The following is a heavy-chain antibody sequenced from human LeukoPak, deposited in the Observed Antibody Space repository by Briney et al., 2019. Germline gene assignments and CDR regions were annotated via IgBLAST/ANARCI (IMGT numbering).Heavy chain of an antibody. CDR2: INPRGGST. D-gene: IGHD3-22*01. J-gene: IGHJ4*02. CDR1: GYTFTTHY. CDR3: ARDMSRGLYYDSSYFDF. Sequence: ASVKVSCKASGYTFTTHYMHWLRQAPGQGLEWMEIINPRGGSTTYAQKFQGRVTVTRDMSTSTVYMEVSSLRSEDTAVYYCARDMSRGLYYDSSYFDFWGQGTLVTVSS. V-gene: IGHV1-46*01.